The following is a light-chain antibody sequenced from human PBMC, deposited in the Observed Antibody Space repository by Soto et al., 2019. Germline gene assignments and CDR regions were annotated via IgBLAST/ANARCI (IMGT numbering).Light chain of an antibody. J-gene: IGLJ3*02. CDR1: NSDVGGYNY. CDR2: GVS. V-gene: IGLV2-11*01. Sequence: QSALTQPRSVSGSPGQSVTISCTGTNSDVGGYNYVSWYQQYPGKAPKLMISGVSERPSGVPDRFSGSKSVNTASLTISGLQAEDEADYYCCSYVDTDTWVFGGGTKVTV. CDR3: CSYVDTDTWV.